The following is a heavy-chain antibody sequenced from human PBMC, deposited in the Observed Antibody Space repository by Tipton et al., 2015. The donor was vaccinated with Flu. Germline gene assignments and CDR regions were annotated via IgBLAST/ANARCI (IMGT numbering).Heavy chain of an antibody. CDR1: GYNFNTYA. V-gene: IGHV1-18*01. J-gene: IGHJ4*02. CDR2: ISAYTGDT. D-gene: IGHD3-3*01. Sequence: QLVQSGAEVKKPGASVKVSCTASGYNFNTYAISWMRQAPGQGLEWMGWISAYTGDTKFAQNLHGRITMTTDTSTSTAYMELRGLRSDDTAVYYCARVGAVFGEVTARRRGDLDYWGQGTLVSVSS. CDR3: ARVGAVFGEVTARRRGDLDY.